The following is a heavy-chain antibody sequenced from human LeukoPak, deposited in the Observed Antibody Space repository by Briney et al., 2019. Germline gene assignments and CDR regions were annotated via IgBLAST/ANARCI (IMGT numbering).Heavy chain of an antibody. CDR3: ATQPDQNWNYRYYYYYMDV. D-gene: IGHD1-7*01. CDR2: INPNSGGT. Sequence: ASVKVSCKASGYTFTGYYMHWVRQAPGQGLEWMGWINPNSGGTNYAQKFQGRVTMTTDTSTSTAYMELSRLRSDDTAVYYCATQPDQNWNYRYYYYYMDVWGKGTTVTVSS. J-gene: IGHJ6*03. V-gene: IGHV1-2*02. CDR1: GYTFTGYY.